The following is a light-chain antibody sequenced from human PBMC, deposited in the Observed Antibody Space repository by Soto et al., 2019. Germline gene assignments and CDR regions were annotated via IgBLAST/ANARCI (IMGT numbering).Light chain of an antibody. CDR3: QQYGSSPRT. V-gene: IGKV3-20*01. J-gene: IGKJ1*01. Sequence: ESVLTQSPATLSLSPGERVTLSCRASQSISSSYLAWYQQAPGQAPRLLIYGASSRATGIPDRFSGSGSGTDFTLTISRLEPEDFAVYYCQQYGSSPRTFGRGTKVDIK. CDR1: QSISSSY. CDR2: GAS.